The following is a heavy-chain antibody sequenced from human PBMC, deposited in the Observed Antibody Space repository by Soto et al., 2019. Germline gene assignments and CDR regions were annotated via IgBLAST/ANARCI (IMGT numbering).Heavy chain of an antibody. V-gene: IGHV3-64D*08. CDR2: ISSNGGST. D-gene: IGHD6-19*01. CDR3: VKDEDDSSGWYESDYYYGMDV. J-gene: IGHJ6*02. CDR1: GFTFSSYA. Sequence: GGSLRLSCSASGFTFSSYAMHWVRQAPGKGLEYVSAISSNGGSTYYADSVKGRFTISRDNSKNTLYLQMSSLRAEDTAVYYCVKDEDDSSGWYESDYYYGMDVWGQGTTVTVSS.